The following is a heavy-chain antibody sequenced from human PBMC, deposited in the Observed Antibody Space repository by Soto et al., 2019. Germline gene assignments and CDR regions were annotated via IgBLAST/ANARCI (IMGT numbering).Heavy chain of an antibody. V-gene: IGHV1-3*01. Sequence: GASVKVSCKASGYAFTSYAMHWVRQAPGQRLERMGWINAGNGNTKYSQKFQGRVTITRDTSASTAYMELSSLRSEDTAVYYCAKVLDYYDPHYYGMDVWGQGTTVTVSS. CDR1: GYAFTSYA. CDR2: INAGNGNT. D-gene: IGHD3-22*01. CDR3: AKVLDYYDPHYYGMDV. J-gene: IGHJ6*02.